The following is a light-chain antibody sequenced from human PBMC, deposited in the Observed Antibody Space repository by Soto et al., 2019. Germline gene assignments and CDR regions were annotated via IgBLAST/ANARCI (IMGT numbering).Light chain of an antibody. V-gene: IGKV1-39*01. CDR3: QQSYSTPT. Sequence: DIQMTQSTSTLPASVVDRVTISCRSSQSISSYLNWYQQKPGKAPKLLIYAASSLQSGVPSRFSGSGSGTDFTLTISSLQPEDFATYYCQQSYSTPTFGQGTKVDI. CDR2: AAS. CDR1: QSISSY. J-gene: IGKJ1*01.